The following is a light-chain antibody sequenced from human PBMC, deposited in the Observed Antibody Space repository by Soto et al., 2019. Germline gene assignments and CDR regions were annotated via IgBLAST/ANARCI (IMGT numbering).Light chain of an antibody. J-gene: IGLJ3*02. CDR2: KDS. CDR3: QSADSSGTYGV. V-gene: IGLV3-25*02. Sequence: SYELTQPPSVSVSPGQTARITCSGDALPKQYAYWYQQKPGQAPVLVIYKDSERPSGIPERFSGSSSGTTVTLTISGVQAEDGADYSCQSADSSGTYGVFGGGTKVPVL. CDR1: ALPKQY.